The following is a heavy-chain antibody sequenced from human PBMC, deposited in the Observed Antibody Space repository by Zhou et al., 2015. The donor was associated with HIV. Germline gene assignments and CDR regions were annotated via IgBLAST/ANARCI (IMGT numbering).Heavy chain of an antibody. CDR2: ITPVLGTS. J-gene: IGHJ2*01. V-gene: IGHV1-69*06. D-gene: IGHD6-6*01. Sequence: QVQLVQSGAEVKKPGASVKVSCKASGYTFTSYGISWVRQAPGHGLEWMGGITPVLGTSKYAQQFQGTVSITADRSTYTAYMELRSLGFEDTAVYYCARDRGGATRPGWRYFDLWGRGTQLTVSS. CDR1: GYTFTSYG. CDR3: ARDRGGATRPGWRYFDL.